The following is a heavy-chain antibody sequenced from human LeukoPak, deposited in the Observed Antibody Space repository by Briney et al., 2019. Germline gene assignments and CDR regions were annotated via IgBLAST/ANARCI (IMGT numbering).Heavy chain of an antibody. CDR2: MYYSGST. CDR3: ARDGSCISITCPRASPYYMDV. V-gene: IGHV4-39*07. D-gene: IGHD2-2*01. CDR1: GGSISSSSYF. J-gene: IGHJ6*03. Sequence: SETLSLTCNVSGGSISSSSYFWGWIRQPPGKGLEWIGSMYYSGSTYYNPSLKSRVTISVDTSKNQFSLKMSSVTAADTAVYYCARDGSCISITCPRASPYYMDVWGKGTTVTVSS.